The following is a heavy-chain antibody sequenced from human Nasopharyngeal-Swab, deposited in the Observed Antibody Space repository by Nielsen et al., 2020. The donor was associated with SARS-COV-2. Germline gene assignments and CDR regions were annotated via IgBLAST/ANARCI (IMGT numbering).Heavy chain of an antibody. J-gene: IGHJ6*03. CDR1: GFVFSTYS. CDR2: ISVDGRNS. V-gene: IGHV3-30*04. Sequence: GGSLRLSCAASGFVFSTYSMHWVRLAPGKGLEWVALISVDGRNSNYADSVKGRFIISRDNSEKTVDLQMNSLRGEDTAVYYCARARGYLTHYYMDVWGSGTTVTVPS. CDR3: ARARGYLTHYYMDV. D-gene: IGHD3-10*01.